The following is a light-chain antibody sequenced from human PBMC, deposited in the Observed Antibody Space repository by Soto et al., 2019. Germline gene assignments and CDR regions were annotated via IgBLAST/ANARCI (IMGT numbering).Light chain of an antibody. Sequence: EIVLTQSPGTLSVSPGERATLSCRASQSVSSKLAWYQQKPGQAPRLLFYGASTGATGFPARFSGSGSETEFILSISSLQSEDFAVYYCQQYNNWPGTFGQGAKV. J-gene: IGKJ1*01. CDR1: QSVSSK. V-gene: IGKV3-15*01. CDR2: GAS. CDR3: QQYNNWPGT.